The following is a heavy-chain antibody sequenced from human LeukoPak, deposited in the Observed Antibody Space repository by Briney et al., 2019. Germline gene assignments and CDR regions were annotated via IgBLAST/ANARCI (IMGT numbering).Heavy chain of an antibody. Sequence: GGSLRLSCSASGFTFSGSAIHWVRQSSAKGLEWVGQIDKKDKGYATATAYAASVKGRFTISRDDSINTAYLQMKSLKTEDTALYYCTRDSGTYNWFDPWGQGTLVTVSS. D-gene: IGHD1-26*01. V-gene: IGHV3-73*01. CDR3: TRDSGTYNWFDP. J-gene: IGHJ5*02. CDR1: GFTFSGSA. CDR2: IDKKDKGYATAT.